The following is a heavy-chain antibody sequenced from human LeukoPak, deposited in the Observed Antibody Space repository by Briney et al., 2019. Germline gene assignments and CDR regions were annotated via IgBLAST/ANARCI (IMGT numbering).Heavy chain of an antibody. CDR3: ARDSSSGANWFDP. D-gene: IGHD6-6*01. CDR2: IKSKTDGGTT. J-gene: IGHJ5*02. Sequence: PGGSLRLSCAASGFTFSNAWMNWVRQAPGKGLEWVGRIKSKTDGGTTDYAAPVKGRFTISRDDSKNTLYLQMNSLRAEDTAVYYCARDSSSGANWFDPWGQGTLVTVSS. V-gene: IGHV3-15*07. CDR1: GFTFSNAW.